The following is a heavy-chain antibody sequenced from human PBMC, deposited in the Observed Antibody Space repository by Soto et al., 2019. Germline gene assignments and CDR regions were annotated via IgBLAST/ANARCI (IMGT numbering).Heavy chain of an antibody. CDR2: ITPYNGDT. V-gene: IGHV1-18*01. CDR1: GYTFTDYG. J-gene: IGHJ4*02. Sequence: QVQLVQSGAEVKKPGASVKVSCKASGYTFTDYGITWVRQAPGQGLEWMGWITPYNGDTNYARKFQGRITMTTDTPTDTAYMDLRSLISDDTAVYYCARGARNYCDYWGQGTLVTVSS. CDR3: ARGARNYCDY.